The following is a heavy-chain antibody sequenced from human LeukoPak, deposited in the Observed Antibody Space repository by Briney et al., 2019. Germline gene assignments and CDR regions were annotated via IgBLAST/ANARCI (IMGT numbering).Heavy chain of an antibody. CDR1: GFTFSSYC. V-gene: IGHV3-7*01. Sequence: GGSLRLSRAASGFTFSSYCMSWVRQAPGKGLEWVANIKQDGSEKYYVDSVKGRFTISRDNAKNSLYLQMNSLRVEDTAVYYCARVITYDSSCYYPDYFDYWGQGTLVTVSS. J-gene: IGHJ4*02. D-gene: IGHD3-22*01. CDR3: ARVITYDSSCYYPDYFDY. CDR2: IKQDGSEK.